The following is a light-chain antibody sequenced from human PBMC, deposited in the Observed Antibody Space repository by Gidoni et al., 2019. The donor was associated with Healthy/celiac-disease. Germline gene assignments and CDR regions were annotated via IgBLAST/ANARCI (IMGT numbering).Light chain of an antibody. CDR2: YAS. J-gene: IGKJ1*01. Sequence: EIVLTQSPATLSLSPGERATLSCRASQSVSRYLAWYQQKPGQAPRLLISYASHRATGIPSRFSGSGSGTDFTLTISSLEPEDFAVYYCQQRSNWRTFGQGTKVEIK. CDR3: QQRSNWRT. CDR1: QSVSRY. V-gene: IGKV3-11*01.